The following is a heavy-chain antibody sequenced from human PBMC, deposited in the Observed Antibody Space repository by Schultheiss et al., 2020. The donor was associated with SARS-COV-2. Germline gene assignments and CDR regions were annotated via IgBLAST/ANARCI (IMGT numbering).Heavy chain of an antibody. D-gene: IGHD5-12*01. CDR1: GFTFSSYW. J-gene: IGHJ4*02. V-gene: IGHV3-66*02. CDR2: IYSGGST. CDR3: AKAEYSGYGR. Sequence: GGSLRLSCAASGFTFSSYWMSWVRQAPGKGLEWVSVIYSGGSTYYADSVKGRFTISRDNSKNTLYLQMNSLRAEDTAVYYCAKAEYSGYGRWGQGTLVTVSS.